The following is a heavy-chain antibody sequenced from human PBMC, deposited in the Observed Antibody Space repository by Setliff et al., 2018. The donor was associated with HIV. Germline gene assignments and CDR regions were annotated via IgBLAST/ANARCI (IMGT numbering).Heavy chain of an antibody. CDR2: IRYDGSNK. CDR1: GFTFTSYG. D-gene: IGHD3-16*01. V-gene: IGHV3-30*02. Sequence: GGSLRLSCAASGFTFTSYGMHWVRPAPGKGLEWVAFIRYDGSNKYYGDSGKGRFTISRDNSKNTLYLQMNSLRAEDTAIYYCAKDRGTRTFYFDYWGQGTLVTVSS. J-gene: IGHJ4*02. CDR3: AKDRGTRTFYFDY.